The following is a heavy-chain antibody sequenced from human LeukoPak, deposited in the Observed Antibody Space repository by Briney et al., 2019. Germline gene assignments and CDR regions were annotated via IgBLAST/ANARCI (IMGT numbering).Heavy chain of an antibody. V-gene: IGHV1-69*13. CDR2: IIPIFGTA. J-gene: IGHJ3*02. CDR1: GGTFSSYA. CDR3: ARVKEGYYDSSGYYLGAFDI. D-gene: IGHD3-22*01. Sequence: SVKVSCKASGGTFSSYAISWVRQAPGQGLEWMGGIIPIFGTANYAQEFRGRVTITADESTSTAYMELSSLRSEDTAVYYCARVKEGYYDSSGYYLGAFDIWGQGTMVTVSS.